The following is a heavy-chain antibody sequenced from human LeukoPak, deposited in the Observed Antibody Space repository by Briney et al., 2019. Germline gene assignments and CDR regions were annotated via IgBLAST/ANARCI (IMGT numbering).Heavy chain of an antibody. J-gene: IGHJ3*02. V-gene: IGHV4-39*07. Sequence: SETLSLTCTVSGGSISSSSYYRGWIRQPPGKGLEWIGSIYYSGSTYYNPSLKSRVTISVDTSKNQFSLKLSSVAAADTAVYYCARGYSTSIFGVAPDAFDIWGQGTMVTVSS. CDR3: ARGYSTSIFGVAPDAFDI. D-gene: IGHD3-3*01. CDR1: GGSISSSSYY. CDR2: IYYSGST.